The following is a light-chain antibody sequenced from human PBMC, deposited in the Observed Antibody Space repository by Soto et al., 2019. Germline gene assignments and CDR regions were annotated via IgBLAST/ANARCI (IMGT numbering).Light chain of an antibody. V-gene: IGKV3D-15*01. CDR2: GAS. J-gene: IGKJ1*01. Sequence: IVLTQSPGTLSLSPGERTTLSCRASQSISRYLAWYQQKPGQGPRLLIYGASSRATGTPDRFSGSGSGTEFTLTISNLQSEDFAVYHCQQYDKWPRTFGQGTKVDIK. CDR3: QQYDKWPRT. CDR1: QSISRY.